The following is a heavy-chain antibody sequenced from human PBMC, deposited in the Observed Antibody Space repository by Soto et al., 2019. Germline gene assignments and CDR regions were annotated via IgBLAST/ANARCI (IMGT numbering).Heavy chain of an antibody. D-gene: IGHD3-3*01. J-gene: IGHJ4*02. CDR3: ARPVHGSGYPSYYFDY. CDR2: IYPGDSDT. V-gene: IGHV5-51*01. CDR1: GYSFTRYW. Sequence: PGESLKISCKGSGYSFTRYWIGWVRQMPGKGLEWMGIIYPGDSDTRYSPSFQGQVTISADKSISTAYLQWSSLKASDTAMYYWARPVHGSGYPSYYFDYWGQGTLVTVSS.